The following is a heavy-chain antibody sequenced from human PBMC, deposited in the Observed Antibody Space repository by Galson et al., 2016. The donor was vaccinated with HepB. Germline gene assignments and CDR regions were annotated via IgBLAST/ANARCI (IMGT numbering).Heavy chain of an antibody. CDR3: ARGRTTSCNSAFEI. D-gene: IGHD2-2*02. J-gene: IGHJ3*02. V-gene: IGHV3-13*01. Sequence: SLRLSCAASGFTFSSYDMHWVRQATGKGLEWVSAIGTAGDTHYPGSVKGRFTISRENAKNSLYLQMNSLRAGDTAVYYCARGRTTSCNSAFEIWGQGTMVTVSS. CDR1: GFTFSSYD. CDR2: IGTAGDT.